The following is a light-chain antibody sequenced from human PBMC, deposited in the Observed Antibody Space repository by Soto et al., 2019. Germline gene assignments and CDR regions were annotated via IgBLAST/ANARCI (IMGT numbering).Light chain of an antibody. V-gene: IGLV2-14*01. Sequence: QSVLTQPASVSGSPGQSIIISCTGTSSDVGAYNYVSWFQQHPGKAPQLMIYEVSNRPSGVSSRFSGSKSGNTASLTISGLQAEDEADYYCTSYTMDNTYVFGTGTKLTVL. CDR3: TSYTMDNTYV. J-gene: IGLJ1*01. CDR2: EVS. CDR1: SSDVGAYNY.